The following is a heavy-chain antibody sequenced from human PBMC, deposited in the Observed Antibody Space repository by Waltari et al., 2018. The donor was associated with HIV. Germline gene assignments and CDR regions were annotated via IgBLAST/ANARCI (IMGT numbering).Heavy chain of an antibody. Sequence: QVQLVQSGAEVKKPGASVKVSCKASGYTFTSYGISWVRQAPGQGLEWMGWISAYNGNTNYAQKLQGRVTMTTDTSTSTAYMELRSLRSDDTAVYYCARDRTYYYGSGSSYPFDYWGQGTLVTVSS. CDR1: GYTFTSYG. V-gene: IGHV1-18*01. D-gene: IGHD3-10*01. CDR2: ISAYNGNT. J-gene: IGHJ4*02. CDR3: ARDRTYYYGSGSSYPFDY.